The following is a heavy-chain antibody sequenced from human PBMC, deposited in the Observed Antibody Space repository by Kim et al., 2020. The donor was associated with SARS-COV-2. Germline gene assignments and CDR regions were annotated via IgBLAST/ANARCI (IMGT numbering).Heavy chain of an antibody. D-gene: IGHD5-12*01. J-gene: IGHJ4*02. CDR2: INHSGST. Sequence: SETLSLTCAVYGGSFSGYYWSWIRQPPGKGLEWIGEINHSGSTNYNPSLKSRVTISVDTSKNQFSLKLSSVTAADTAVYYCARGSAEMATNPFDYWGQGTLVTVSS. CDR1: GGSFSGYY. CDR3: ARGSAEMATNPFDY. V-gene: IGHV4-34*01.